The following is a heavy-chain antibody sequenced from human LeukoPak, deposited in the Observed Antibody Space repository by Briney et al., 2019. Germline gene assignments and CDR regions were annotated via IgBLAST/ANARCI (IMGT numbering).Heavy chain of an antibody. J-gene: IGHJ1*01. Sequence: PGGSLRLSCSASGFTFSSYAMHWVRQAPGKGLEYVSAISSNGGSTYYADSVKGRFTISRDNSKNTLYLQMSSLRAEDTAVYYCVKDRAVAGKGAKYFRHWGQGTLVTVSS. CDR2: ISSNGGST. CDR1: GFTFSSYA. D-gene: IGHD6-19*01. V-gene: IGHV3-64D*06. CDR3: VKDRAVAGKGAKYFRH.